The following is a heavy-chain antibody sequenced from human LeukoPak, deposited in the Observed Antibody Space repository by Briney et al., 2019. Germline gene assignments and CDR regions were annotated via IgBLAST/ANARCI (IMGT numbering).Heavy chain of an antibody. Sequence: GASVKVSCKAFGYTFSDYYIQWMRQAPGRGPEWLAWINPKNGGAVYAQKFRGRIALTADTSISTAYMEQSGLRSDDTAIYYCARELLLYGWFDPWGQGTLVTVSS. J-gene: IGHJ5*02. CDR1: GYTFSDYY. CDR3: ARELLLYGWFDP. V-gene: IGHV1-2*02. D-gene: IGHD2-8*01. CDR2: INPKNGGA.